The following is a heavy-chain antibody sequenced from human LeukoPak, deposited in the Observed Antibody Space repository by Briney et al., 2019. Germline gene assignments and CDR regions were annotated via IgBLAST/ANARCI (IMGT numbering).Heavy chain of an antibody. Sequence: SETLSLTCTVSGGSISSSSYYLGWIRQPPRKGLEWIGSIYYSGSTYYNPSLKSRVTISVDTSKNQFSLKLSSVTAADTAVYYCARDAMIVVDYFDYWGQGTLVTVSS. CDR2: IYYSGST. J-gene: IGHJ4*02. CDR3: ARDAMIVVDYFDY. D-gene: IGHD3-22*01. V-gene: IGHV4-39*02. CDR1: GGSISSSSYY.